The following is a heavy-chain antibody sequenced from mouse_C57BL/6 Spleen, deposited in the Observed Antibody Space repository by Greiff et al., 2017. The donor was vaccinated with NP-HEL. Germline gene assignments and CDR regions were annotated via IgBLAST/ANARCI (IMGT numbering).Heavy chain of an antibody. V-gene: IGHV5-2*01. CDR3: ARLWLLRGRYFDV. J-gene: IGHJ1*03. Sequence: VQLKESGGGLVQPGESLKLSCESNEYEFPTHDMSWVRKTPEKRLELVAAINSDGGSTYYPDTMERRFIISRDNTKKTVYLQMSSLRSEDTALYYCARLWLLRGRYFDVWGTGTTVTVSS. CDR1: EYEFPTHD. CDR2: INSDGGST. D-gene: IGHD2-3*01.